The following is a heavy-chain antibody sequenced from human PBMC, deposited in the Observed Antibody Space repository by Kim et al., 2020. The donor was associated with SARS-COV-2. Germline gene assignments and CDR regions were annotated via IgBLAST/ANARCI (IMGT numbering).Heavy chain of an antibody. Sequence: GGSLRLSCAASGFTFSSYWMSWVRQAPGKGLEWVANIKQDGSEKYYVDSVKGRFTISRDNAKNSLYLQMNSLRAEDTAVYYCARDKIAAAGRGNAFDIWGQGTMVTVSS. CDR1: GFTFSSYW. CDR2: IKQDGSEK. D-gene: IGHD6-13*01. J-gene: IGHJ3*02. V-gene: IGHV3-7*01. CDR3: ARDKIAAAGRGNAFDI.